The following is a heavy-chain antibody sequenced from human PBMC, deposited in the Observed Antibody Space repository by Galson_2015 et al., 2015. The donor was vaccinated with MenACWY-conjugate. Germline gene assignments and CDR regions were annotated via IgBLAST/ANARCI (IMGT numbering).Heavy chain of an antibody. CDR1: GFTFNNYW. CDR3: ARDNNWSFDS. V-gene: IGHV3-74*01. J-gene: IGHJ4*02. D-gene: IGHD1-1*01. CDR2: IKADGSFS. Sequence: SLRLSCAASGFTFNNYWMHWVRQPPGKGLEWISYIKADGSFSNYADSVKGRFTISTDNAKNMVYLQMDGLGDEDTAVYFCARDNNWSFDSWGQGT.